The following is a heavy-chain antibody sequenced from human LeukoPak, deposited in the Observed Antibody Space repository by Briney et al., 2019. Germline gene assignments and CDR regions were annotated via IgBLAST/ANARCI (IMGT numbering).Heavy chain of an antibody. CDR3: ARGYCSGGSCYSSWFDP. Sequence: ASVKVSCKASGYTFTGYYMHWVRQAPGQGLEWMGWINPNSGGTNYAQKFQGRVTMTRDTSISTAYMELSRLRSDDTAVYYCARGYCSGGSCYSSWFDPWGQGTLVTVSS. CDR1: GYTFTGYY. CDR2: INPNSGGT. J-gene: IGHJ5*02. D-gene: IGHD2-15*01. V-gene: IGHV1-2*02.